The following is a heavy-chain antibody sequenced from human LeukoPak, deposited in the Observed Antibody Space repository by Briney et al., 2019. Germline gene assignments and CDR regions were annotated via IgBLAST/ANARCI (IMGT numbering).Heavy chain of an antibody. J-gene: IGHJ4*02. CDR2: IRSKAYGGTT. Sequence: HPGGSLRLSCTAAGFTSGDYAMSWVRQAPGKGLEWVGFIRSKAYGGTTEYAASVKGRFTISRDDSKSIAYLQMNSLKTEDTAVYYCTRVRIAVAGRGRYFDYWGQGTLVTVSS. D-gene: IGHD6-19*01. CDR1: GFTSGDYA. CDR3: TRVRIAVAGRGRYFDY. V-gene: IGHV3-49*04.